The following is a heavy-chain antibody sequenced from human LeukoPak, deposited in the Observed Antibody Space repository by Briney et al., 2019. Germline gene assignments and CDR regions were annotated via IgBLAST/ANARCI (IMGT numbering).Heavy chain of an antibody. Sequence: GGSLRLSCAASGFTFSSYEMNWVRQAPGKGLEWVSYISSSGSTIYYADSVKGRFTISRDNAKNSLYLQMNRLRAEDTAVYYCARDLGGSYRGFDYWGQGTLVTVSS. CDR2: ISSSGSTI. V-gene: IGHV3-48*03. CDR1: GFTFSSYE. D-gene: IGHD1-26*01. CDR3: ARDLGGSYRGFDY. J-gene: IGHJ4*02.